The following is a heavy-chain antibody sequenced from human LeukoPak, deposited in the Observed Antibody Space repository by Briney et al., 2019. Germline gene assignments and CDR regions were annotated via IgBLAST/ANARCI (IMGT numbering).Heavy chain of an antibody. CDR3: ARGSYCSGGSCFDY. Sequence: KPGGSLRLSCAASGFTFSSYSMKWVRQAPGKGLEWVSSISSSSSYIYYADSVKGRFTISRDNAKNSLYLQMNSLRAEDTAVYYCARGSYCSGGSCFDYWGQGTLVAVSS. V-gene: IGHV3-21*01. D-gene: IGHD2-15*01. CDR1: GFTFSSYS. CDR2: ISSSSSYI. J-gene: IGHJ4*02.